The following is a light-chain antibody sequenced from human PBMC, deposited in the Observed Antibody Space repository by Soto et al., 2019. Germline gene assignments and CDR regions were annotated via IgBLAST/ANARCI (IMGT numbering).Light chain of an antibody. CDR1: QSVNSN. Sequence: EIVMTQSPATLSVSPGGRATLSCRASQSVNSNLAWYQQKPSQAPRLLIYGASTRATGIPARFHGSGSGTDFTLTISSLQSEDFAVYYCQQYNDWPPWYSFGQGTKLEIK. V-gene: IGKV3-15*01. J-gene: IGKJ2*03. CDR3: QQYNDWPPWYS. CDR2: GAS.